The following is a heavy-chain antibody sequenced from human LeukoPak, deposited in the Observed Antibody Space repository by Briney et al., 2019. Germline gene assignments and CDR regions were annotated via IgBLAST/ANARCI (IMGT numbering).Heavy chain of an antibody. V-gene: IGHV1-2*02. Sequence: ASVKVSCKASGYTFTGYYMHWVRQAPGQGLEWMGWINPNSGGTNYAQKFQGRVTMTRDMSISTAYMELSRLRSDDTAVYYCARSDYSMYWFGPWGQGTLVTVSS. CDR2: INPNSGGT. J-gene: IGHJ5*02. CDR1: GYTFTGYY. CDR3: ARSDYSMYWFGP. D-gene: IGHD4-4*01.